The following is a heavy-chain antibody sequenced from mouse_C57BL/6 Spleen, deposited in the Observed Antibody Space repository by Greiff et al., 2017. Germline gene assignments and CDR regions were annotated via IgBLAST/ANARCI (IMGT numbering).Heavy chain of an antibody. CDR2: IDPSDSET. CDR3: ARTYYYGSSHWYFDV. J-gene: IGHJ1*03. Sequence: QVQLQQPGAELVRPGSSVKLSCKASGYTFTSYWMHWVKQRPIQGLEWIGNIDPSDSETHYNQKFKDTATFTVDKSSSTAYMQLSSLTSEDSAVYYCARTYYYGSSHWYFDVWGTGTTVTVSS. V-gene: IGHV1-52*01. CDR1: GYTFTSYW. D-gene: IGHD1-1*01.